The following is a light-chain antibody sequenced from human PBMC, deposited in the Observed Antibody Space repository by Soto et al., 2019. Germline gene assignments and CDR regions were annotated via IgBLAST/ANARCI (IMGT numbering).Light chain of an antibody. CDR1: QSLSSN. CDR2: AAS. Sequence: EIVLTQSPDTLSLSPGDRATLSCRASQSLSSNLAWYRQKPGQAPRLLIYAASIRATGIPDRFSGSGSGTDFTLTISRLDPEDFAVYYCQRYGSSQLTFGGGTKVEIK. V-gene: IGKV3-20*01. CDR3: QRYGSSQLT. J-gene: IGKJ4*01.